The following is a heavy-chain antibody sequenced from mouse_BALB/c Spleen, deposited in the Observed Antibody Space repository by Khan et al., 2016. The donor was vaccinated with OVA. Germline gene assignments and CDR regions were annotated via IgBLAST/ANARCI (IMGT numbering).Heavy chain of an antibody. Sequence: EVELVESGGGLVKPGGSLKLSCAASGFAFSRYDMSWVRQTPEKRLEWVAYISSGGVNTYYSDTVKGRFTIFRDNAKKTLYLQMSSLKSGDTAMYYCVRQDNSGYPFDYWGRGTTLTVSS. J-gene: IGHJ2*01. V-gene: IGHV5-12-1*01. CDR3: VRQDNSGYPFDY. D-gene: IGHD3-1*01. CDR1: GFAFSRYD. CDR2: ISSGGVNT.